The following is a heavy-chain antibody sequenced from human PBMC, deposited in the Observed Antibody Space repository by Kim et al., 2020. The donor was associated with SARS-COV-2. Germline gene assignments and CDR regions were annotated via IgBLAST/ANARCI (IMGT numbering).Heavy chain of an antibody. Sequence: GGSLRLSCAASGFTFSSYSMNWVRQAPGKGLEWVSSISSSSSYIYYADSVKGRFTISRDNAKNSLYLQMNSLRAEDTAVYYCARDMGLGYCSSTSCNYFDYWGQGTLVTVSS. V-gene: IGHV3-21*01. CDR2: ISSSSSYI. CDR3: ARDMGLGYCSSTSCNYFDY. J-gene: IGHJ4*02. D-gene: IGHD2-2*01. CDR1: GFTFSSYS.